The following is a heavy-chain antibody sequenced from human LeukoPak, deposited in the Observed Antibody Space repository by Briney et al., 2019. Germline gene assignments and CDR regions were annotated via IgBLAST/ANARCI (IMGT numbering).Heavy chain of an antibody. D-gene: IGHD2-2*01. Sequence: GGSLRLSCAASGFTFSSYWMHWVRQARGKGLVGVSRINSDGSSTSYADSVKGRFTISRDNSKNTLYLQMNSLRAEDTAVYYCAKDIVVVPAAQIHDAFDIWGQGTMVTVSS. CDR3: AKDIVVVPAAQIHDAFDI. V-gene: IGHV3-74*01. CDR2: INSDGSST. J-gene: IGHJ3*02. CDR1: GFTFSSYW.